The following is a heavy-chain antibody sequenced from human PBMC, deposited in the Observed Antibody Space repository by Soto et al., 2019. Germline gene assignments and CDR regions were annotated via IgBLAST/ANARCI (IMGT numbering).Heavy chain of an antibody. V-gene: IGHV1-69*02. CDR3: ASNFCSGGACYYYYYMDV. CDR1: GGTFSTYS. Sequence: VASVKVSCKASGGTFSTYSLSWVRQAPGQGLEWMGRIIPILGIANYAQKFQGRVTITADKSTSTAYMGLSSLRSKDTAVYYCASNFCSGGACYYYYYMDVWGKGTTVTVSS. D-gene: IGHD2-15*01. CDR2: IIPILGIA. J-gene: IGHJ6*03.